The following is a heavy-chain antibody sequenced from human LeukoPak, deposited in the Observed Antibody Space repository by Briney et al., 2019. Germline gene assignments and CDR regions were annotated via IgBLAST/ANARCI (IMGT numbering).Heavy chain of an antibody. V-gene: IGHV7-4-1*02. J-gene: IGHJ5*02. D-gene: IGHD3-3*01. CDR2: INTNTGNP. Sequence: ASVKVSCKASGYTFTSYAMNWVRQAPGQGLEWMGWINTNTGNPTYAQGFTGRFVFSLDTSVSTAYLQISSLKAEDTAVYYCARGRWDFWSGYYMGCWFDPWGQGTLVTVSS. CDR1: GYTFTSYA. CDR3: ARGRWDFWSGYYMGCWFDP.